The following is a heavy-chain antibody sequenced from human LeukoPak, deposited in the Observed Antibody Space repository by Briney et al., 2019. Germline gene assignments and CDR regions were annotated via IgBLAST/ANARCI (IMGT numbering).Heavy chain of an antibody. CDR3: ARDPAYCGGGCYSGPDY. CDR1: GFTFSSYG. V-gene: IGHV3-33*01. CDR2: IWYDGSNK. J-gene: IGHJ4*02. D-gene: IGHD2-21*02. Sequence: GRSLRLSCAASGFTFSSYGMHWVRQAPGKGLEWVAVIWYDGSNKYYADSVKGRFTISRDNSKNTLYLQMNSLRAEDTAVYYCARDPAYCGGGCYSGPDYWGQGTLVTVSS.